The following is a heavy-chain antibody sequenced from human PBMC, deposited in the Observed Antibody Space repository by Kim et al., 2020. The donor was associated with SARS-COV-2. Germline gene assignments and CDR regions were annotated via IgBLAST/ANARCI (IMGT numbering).Heavy chain of an antibody. D-gene: IGHD1-26*01. Sequence: SETLSLTCTVSGGSISSYYWSWIRQPPGKGLEWIGYIYYSGSTNYNPSLKSRVTISVDTSKNQFSLKLSSVTAADTAVYYCARHEGLDQWEHWYFDLWGRGTLVTVSS. CDR1: GGSISSYY. J-gene: IGHJ2*01. CDR3: ARHEGLDQWEHWYFDL. V-gene: IGHV4-59*08. CDR2: IYYSGST.